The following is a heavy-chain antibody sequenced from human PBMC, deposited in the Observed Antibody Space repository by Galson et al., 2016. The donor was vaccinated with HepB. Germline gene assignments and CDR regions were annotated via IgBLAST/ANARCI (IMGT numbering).Heavy chain of an antibody. Sequence: SVKVSCKASGYTLNKYAIHWVRQAPGQSLEWMGWINTATGNAQYSPKFQGRFTITRDTSASAAYMELSSLRSEDAAAYYCARDSGSGWYGMDVWGQGTTLIVSS. CDR2: INTATGNA. CDR3: ARDSGSGWYGMDV. CDR1: GYTLNKYA. J-gene: IGHJ6*02. D-gene: IGHD6-19*01. V-gene: IGHV1-3*04.